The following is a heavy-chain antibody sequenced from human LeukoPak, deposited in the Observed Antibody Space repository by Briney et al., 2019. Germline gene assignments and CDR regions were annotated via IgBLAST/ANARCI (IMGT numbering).Heavy chain of an antibody. D-gene: IGHD3-22*01. CDR2: IHTSGST. V-gene: IGHV4-61*02. CDR1: GGSISSGSYY. CDR3: ARLSYYYDST. J-gene: IGHJ5*02. Sequence: SQTLSLTXTVSGGSISSGSYYWSWIRQPAGQGLEWIGRIHTSGSTNQNPSLKSRVTISVDTSKNQFFLKLNSVTAADTAVYYCARLSYYYDSTWGQGTLVTVSS.